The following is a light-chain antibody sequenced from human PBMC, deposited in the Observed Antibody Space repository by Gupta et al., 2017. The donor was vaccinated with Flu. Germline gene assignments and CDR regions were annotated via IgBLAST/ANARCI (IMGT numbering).Light chain of an antibody. J-gene: IGLJ3*02. CDR2: VNSDGSH. CDR1: SGHSSYV. Sequence: SGHSSYVIAWHQQQPEKGPRYLMKVNSDGSHSKGDGIPDRFSGSSSGAERYLTFSSLQSEDEADYYCQTWGTGIRVFGGGTKLTVL. CDR3: QTWGTGIRV. V-gene: IGLV4-69*01.